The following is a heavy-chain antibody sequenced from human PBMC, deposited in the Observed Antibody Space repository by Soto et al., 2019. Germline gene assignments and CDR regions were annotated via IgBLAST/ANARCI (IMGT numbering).Heavy chain of an antibody. D-gene: IGHD3-22*01. CDR2: ISYYGSNK. CDR1: GFTFSSYG. CDR3: AKDLSDSSGYYYSWYFDL. Sequence: QVQLVESGGGVVQPGRSLRLSCAASGFTFSSYGMHWVRQAPGKGLEWVAVISYYGSNKYYADSVKGRFTISRDNSKNTLYLQMNSLRAEDTAVYYCAKDLSDSSGYYYSWYFDLWGRGTLVTVSS. V-gene: IGHV3-30*18. J-gene: IGHJ2*01.